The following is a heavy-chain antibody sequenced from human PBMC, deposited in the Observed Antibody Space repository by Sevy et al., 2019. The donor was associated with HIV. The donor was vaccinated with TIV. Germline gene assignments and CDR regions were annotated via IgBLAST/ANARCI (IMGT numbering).Heavy chain of an antibody. V-gene: IGHV4-39*01. Sequence: SETLSLTCTVSGGTISSSSYRWGWIRQPPGKGLEWVGSIYHTGAADDNPSLKRRVTMSVDTSKNHFSLQVGSVTAADTAVYYCARWYGNNFDYWGQGALVTVSS. CDR1: GGTISSSSYR. CDR2: IYHTGAA. D-gene: IGHD3-10*01. CDR3: ARWYGNNFDY. J-gene: IGHJ4*02.